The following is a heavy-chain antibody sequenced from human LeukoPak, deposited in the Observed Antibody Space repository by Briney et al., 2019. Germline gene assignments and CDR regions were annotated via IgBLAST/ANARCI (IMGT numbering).Heavy chain of an antibody. CDR3: ARDYTMVRGVIDY. J-gene: IGHJ4*02. V-gene: IGHV1-2*02. CDR2: INPNSGGT. CDR1: GYTFTVYY. D-gene: IGHD3-10*01. Sequence: ASVKVSCKGSGYTFTVYYMHWVRQAPGQGLEWMGWINPNSGGTNYAQKFQGRVTMTRDTSISTAYMELSRLRSDDTAVYYCARDYTMVRGVIDYWGQGTLVTVSS.